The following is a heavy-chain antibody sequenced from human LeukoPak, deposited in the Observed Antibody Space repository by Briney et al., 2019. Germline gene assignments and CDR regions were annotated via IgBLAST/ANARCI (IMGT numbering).Heavy chain of an antibody. CDR3: AKEPLYSSGWYTFDY. CDR2: ISDSGDST. V-gene: IGHV3-23*01. CDR1: GFTFRSYG. Sequence: GGSLRLSCAASGFTFRSYGMNWVRQAPGKGLEWVSAISDSGDSTYYADSVKGRFTISRDNSKNTLYLQMNSLRAEDTALYYCAKEPLYSSGWYTFDYWGQGTLVTVSS. J-gene: IGHJ4*02. D-gene: IGHD6-19*01.